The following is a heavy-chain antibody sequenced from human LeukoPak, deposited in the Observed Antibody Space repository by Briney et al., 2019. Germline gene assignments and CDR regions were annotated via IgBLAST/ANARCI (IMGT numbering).Heavy chain of an antibody. V-gene: IGHV3-30*02. Sequence: GGSLRLSCAASGFTFSSYGMHWVRQAPGKGLEWVAFIRYDGSNKYYADSVKGRFTISRDNSKNTLYLQMNSLRAEDTAVYYCATRPSGIAVAGTLFDYWGQGTLVTVSS. J-gene: IGHJ4*02. CDR2: IRYDGSNK. D-gene: IGHD6-19*01. CDR3: ATRPSGIAVAGTLFDY. CDR1: GFTFSSYG.